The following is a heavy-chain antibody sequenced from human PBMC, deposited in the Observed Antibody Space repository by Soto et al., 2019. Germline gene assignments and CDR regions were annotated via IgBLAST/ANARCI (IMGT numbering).Heavy chain of an antibody. J-gene: IGHJ5*02. D-gene: IGHD6-19*01. CDR2: ISYDGSNK. Sequence: QVQLVESGEGVIQPGRSLRLSCAASGFTFSSYAMHWVRQAPGKGLEWVAVISYDGSNKYYADSVKGRFTISRDNSKNTLYLQMNSLIAEDTAVYYCARGGGWYVNPWGQGTLVTVSS. CDR3: ARGGGWYVNP. CDR1: GFTFSSYA. V-gene: IGHV3-30-3*01.